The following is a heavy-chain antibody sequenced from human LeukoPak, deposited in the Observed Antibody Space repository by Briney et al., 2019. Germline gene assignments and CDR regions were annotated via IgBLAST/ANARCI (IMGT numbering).Heavy chain of an antibody. CDR3: ARRGYYYDTQRYYYYHMDV. D-gene: IGHD3-22*01. J-gene: IGHJ6*03. CDR2: IYPGDSDT. Sequence: GESLKISCKGSGYSFTSYWIGWVRQMPGKGLEWMGIIYPGDSDTRYSPSFQGQVTISADKSISTAYLQWSSLKASDTAMYYCARRGYYYDTQRYYYYHMDVWGKGTTVTVSS. V-gene: IGHV5-51*01. CDR1: GYSFTSYW.